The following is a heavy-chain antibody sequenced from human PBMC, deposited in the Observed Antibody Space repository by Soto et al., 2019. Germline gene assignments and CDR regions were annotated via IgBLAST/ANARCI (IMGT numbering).Heavy chain of an antibody. CDR1: GGSISSGGYY. Sequence: PPETLSLTCTVSGGSISSGGYYWSWIRQHPGKGLEWIGYIYYSGSTYYNPSLKSRVTISVDTSKNQFSLKLSSVTAADTAVYYCARAGSYYDFWSGYPRAPHYYYYGMDVWGQGTTVTVSS. CDR2: IYYSGST. CDR3: ARAGSYYDFWSGYPRAPHYYYYGMDV. D-gene: IGHD3-3*01. J-gene: IGHJ6*02. V-gene: IGHV4-31*03.